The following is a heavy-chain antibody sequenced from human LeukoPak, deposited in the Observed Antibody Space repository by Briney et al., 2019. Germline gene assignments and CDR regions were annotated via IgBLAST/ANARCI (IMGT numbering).Heavy chain of an antibody. J-gene: IGHJ4*02. Sequence: GGSLRLSCAASGFTVSSNYMSWVRQAPGKGLEWVSVIYSGGSTYYADSVKGRFTISRDNSKNTLYLQMNSLRAEDTAVYYCAKAGLGISYYFDYWGQGTLVTVSS. V-gene: IGHV3-66*01. CDR1: GFTVSSNY. CDR3: AKAGLGISYYFDY. CDR2: IYSGGST. D-gene: IGHD7-27*01.